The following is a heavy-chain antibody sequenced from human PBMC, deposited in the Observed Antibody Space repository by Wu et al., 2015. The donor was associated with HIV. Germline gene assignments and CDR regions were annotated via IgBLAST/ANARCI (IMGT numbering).Heavy chain of an antibody. CDR2: INPSGGST. V-gene: IGHV1-46*01. CDR1: GYTFTSYY. Sequence: QVQLVQSGAEVKKPGASVKVSCKASGYTFTSYYMHWVRQAPGQGLEWMGIINPSGGSTSYAQKFQGRVTMTRDTSTSTVYMELSSLRSEDTAVYYCARIPGYCSSTSCYGYYYYGMDVWGQGPRSPSP. J-gene: IGHJ6*02. CDR3: ARIPGYCSSTSCYGYYYYGMDV. D-gene: IGHD2-2*01.